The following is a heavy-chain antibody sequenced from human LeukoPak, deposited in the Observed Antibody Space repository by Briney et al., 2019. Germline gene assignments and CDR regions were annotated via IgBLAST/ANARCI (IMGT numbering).Heavy chain of an antibody. J-gene: IGHJ5*02. CDR1: GDSINSSSYY. Sequence: PSETLSLTCSVSGDSINSSSYYWGWVRQPPGKGLEWIGRIYTSGSTNYNPSLKSRVTISVDTSKSQFSLKLSSVTAADTAVYYCARDYCSGGSCFWFDPWGQGTLVTVSS. V-gene: IGHV4-39*07. D-gene: IGHD2-15*01. CDR2: IYTSGST. CDR3: ARDYCSGGSCFWFDP.